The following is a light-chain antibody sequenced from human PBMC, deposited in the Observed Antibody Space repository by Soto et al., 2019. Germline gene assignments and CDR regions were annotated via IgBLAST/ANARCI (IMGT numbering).Light chain of an antibody. Sequence: AIQMTQSPSSLSASMGDRVTITCRASQGIRNELGWYQQKPGKAPKLLIYAASTLHSGVPSRFSASGSGTDFTLTISSLQPEDSSTYYCLQDYNYPLTFGGGTKVEIK. CDR1: QGIRNE. CDR3: LQDYNYPLT. J-gene: IGKJ4*01. CDR2: AAS. V-gene: IGKV1-6*01.